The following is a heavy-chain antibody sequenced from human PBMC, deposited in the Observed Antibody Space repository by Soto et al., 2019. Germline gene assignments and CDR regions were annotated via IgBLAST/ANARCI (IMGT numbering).Heavy chain of an antibody. CDR1: GFTFSSYG. CDR2: IWYDGSNK. V-gene: IGHV3-33*01. Sequence: PGGSLRLSCAASGFTFSSYGMHWVRQAPGKGLEWVAVIWYDGSNKYYADSVKGRFTISRDNSKNTLYLQMNSLRAEDTAVYYCARVMTPGYSSPSVSYWGQGTLVTVSS. D-gene: IGHD6-13*01. CDR3: ARVMTPGYSSPSVSY. J-gene: IGHJ4*02.